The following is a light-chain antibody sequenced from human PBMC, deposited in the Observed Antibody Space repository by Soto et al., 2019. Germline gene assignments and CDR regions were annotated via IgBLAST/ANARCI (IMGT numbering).Light chain of an antibody. CDR3: QQFESSPWT. CDR2: GTS. J-gene: IGKJ1*01. Sequence: EVVLTQFPGTLSSSPGERVTLSCRASQSVSQLAWYQKRPGQVHRMVVYGTSKRVPGIPDRFSGSGSGTDFTLTISRVEPDDFAIYYCQQFESSPWTFGQGTNVEIK. CDR1: QSVSQ. V-gene: IGKV3-20*01.